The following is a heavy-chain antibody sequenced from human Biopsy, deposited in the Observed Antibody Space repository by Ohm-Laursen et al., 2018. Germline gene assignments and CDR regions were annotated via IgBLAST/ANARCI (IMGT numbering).Heavy chain of an antibody. CDR3: AKRSEQLQDAGGVDA. J-gene: IGHJ5*02. CDR2: IGWDGANT. D-gene: IGHD1/OR15-1a*01. CDR1: GFSVADYA. Sequence: SLRLSCAASGFSVADYAMHWVRQVSGKGLEWVSFIGWDGANTYYGGSVRGRFTISRDNDKNALYLQMNSLRLEDSGFYYCAKRSEQLQDAGGVDAWGQGTLVTVSS. V-gene: IGHV3-43D*04.